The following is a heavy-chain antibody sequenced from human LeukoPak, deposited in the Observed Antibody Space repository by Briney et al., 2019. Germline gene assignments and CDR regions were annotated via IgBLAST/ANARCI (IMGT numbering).Heavy chain of an antibody. V-gene: IGHV4-4*07. Sequence: PSETLSLTCTVSGGSISSYYWSWIRQPAGKGLEWIGRIYTSGSTNYNPSLKSRVTMSVDTSKNQFSLKLSSVTAADTAVYYCARDKVNYYDSSGYYGKSWFDPWGQGTLVTVSS. D-gene: IGHD3-22*01. J-gene: IGHJ5*02. CDR3: ARDKVNYYDSSGYYGKSWFDP. CDR2: IYTSGST. CDR1: GGSISSYY.